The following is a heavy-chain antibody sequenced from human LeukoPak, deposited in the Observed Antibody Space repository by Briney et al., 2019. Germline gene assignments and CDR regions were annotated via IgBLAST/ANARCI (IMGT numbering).Heavy chain of an antibody. J-gene: IGHJ3*02. V-gene: IGHV1-24*01. Sequence: ASVKVSCKVSGYTLTELSMHWVRQAPGKGLEWMGGFDPEDGETIYAQKFQGRVTMTEDTSTDTAYMELSRLRSDDTAVYYCAASRKYQLLGEADDAFDIWGQGTMVTVSS. CDR3: AASRKYQLLGEADDAFDI. CDR2: FDPEDGET. D-gene: IGHD2-2*01. CDR1: GYTLTELS.